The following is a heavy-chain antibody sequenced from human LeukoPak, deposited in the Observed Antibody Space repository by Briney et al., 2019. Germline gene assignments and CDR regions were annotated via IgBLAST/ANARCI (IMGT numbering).Heavy chain of an antibody. CDR2: INHSGST. D-gene: IGHD6-19*01. CDR1: GGSFSGYY. V-gene: IGHV4-34*01. J-gene: IGHJ4*02. Sequence: SETLSLTCAVYGGSFSGYYWSWIRQPPGKGLEWIGEINHSGSTNYNPSLKSRVTISVDTSKDQFSLKLSSVTAADTAVYYCARKLRGIAVAGAVAGRYFDYWGQGTLVTVSP. CDR3: ARKLRGIAVAGAVAGRYFDY.